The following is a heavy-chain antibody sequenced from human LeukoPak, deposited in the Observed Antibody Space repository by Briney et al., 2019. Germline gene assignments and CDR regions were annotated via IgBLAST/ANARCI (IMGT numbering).Heavy chain of an antibody. CDR2: IDWDDDT. J-gene: IGHJ4*02. CDR3: VRNVAGPDYFGY. CDR1: GFSLSTNKMC. Sequence: SGPALVKPPQTLTLTCTFSGFSLSTNKMCVNWIRQPPGKALEWLARIDWDDDTYYTTSLKTRLTISKDTSKNQVVLRMTNMDPVDTATYYCVRNVAGPDYFGYWGQGTLVTVSS. D-gene: IGHD2-21*01. V-gene: IGHV2-70*11.